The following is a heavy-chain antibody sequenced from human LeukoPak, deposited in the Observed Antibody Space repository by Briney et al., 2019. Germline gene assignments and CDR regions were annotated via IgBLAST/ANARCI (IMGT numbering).Heavy chain of an antibody. CDR1: GGSITTYN. Sequence: SETLSLTCTVSGGSITTYNWIWIRQTPGQALEWIGHIYSSGATKYNPSLKSRATILLDTSKNQLSLKLSSVSAVDTAVYYCARRTPGPQLDEYVAYFFDHWGQGTQVTVSS. J-gene: IGHJ4*02. CDR3: ARRTPGPQLDEYVAYFFDH. D-gene: IGHD2-2*01. CDR2: IYSSGAT. V-gene: IGHV4-4*09.